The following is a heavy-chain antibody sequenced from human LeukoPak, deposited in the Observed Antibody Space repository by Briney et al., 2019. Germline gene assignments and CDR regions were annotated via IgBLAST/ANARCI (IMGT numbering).Heavy chain of an antibody. D-gene: IGHD6-6*01. CDR2: LKQDGSEE. J-gene: IGHJ4*02. CDR1: GFTFSTYW. V-gene: IGHV3-7*01. CDR3: ARDYRSSSGRSIDY. Sequence: GGSLRLSCAASGFTFSTYWMTWVRQAPGKGLEWVANLKQDGSEEYYVDSVKGRFTISRDNAKNSLYLQMNSLGAEDTAVYYCARDYRSSSGRSIDYWGQGTLVTVSS.